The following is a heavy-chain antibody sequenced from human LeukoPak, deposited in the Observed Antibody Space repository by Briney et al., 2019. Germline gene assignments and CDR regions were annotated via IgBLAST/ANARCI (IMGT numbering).Heavy chain of an antibody. J-gene: IGHJ5*02. CDR3: ARCTYYYDSSGYYRNWFDP. D-gene: IGHD3-22*01. CDR2: INHSGST. V-gene: IGHV4-39*07. CDR1: GGSISSSSSY. Sequence: PSETLSLTCSVSGGSISSSSSYWGWIRQPPGKGLEWIGEINHSGSTNYNPSLKSRVTISVDKSKNQFSLKLSSVTAADTAVYYCARCTYYYDSSGYYRNWFDPWGQGTLVTVSS.